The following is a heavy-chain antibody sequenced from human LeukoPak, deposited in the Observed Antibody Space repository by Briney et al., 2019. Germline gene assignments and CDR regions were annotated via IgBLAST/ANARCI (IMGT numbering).Heavy chain of an antibody. J-gene: IGHJ5*02. CDR3: VKRELYIVATT. V-gene: IGHV3-23*01. CDR1: GFTSSSNA. Sequence: GASLRLSCAASGFTSSSNAMGWVRQAPGKGLEWVSAISPGGSPYYADSVKGRFTISRDNSKNALYLQMNSLRAEDTAVYYCVKRELYIVATTWGQGTLVTVSS. D-gene: IGHD5-12*01. CDR2: ISPGGSP.